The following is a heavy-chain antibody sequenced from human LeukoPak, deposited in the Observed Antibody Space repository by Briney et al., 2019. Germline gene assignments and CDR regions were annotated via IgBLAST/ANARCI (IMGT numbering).Heavy chain of an antibody. CDR2: IKGGGGDP. V-gene: IGHV3-23*01. J-gene: IGHJ4*02. CDR3: AKGGHDFNPFYC. D-gene: IGHD2-21*02. Sequence: GGSLRLSCAASGFTFSSYAMGWVRQAPGKGLEWVSSIKGGGGDPFYADSVRGRFTISRDNSKNTLYLQLNSLRVEDTAVYFCAKGGHDFNPFYCWGQGALVTVSS. CDR1: GFTFSSYA.